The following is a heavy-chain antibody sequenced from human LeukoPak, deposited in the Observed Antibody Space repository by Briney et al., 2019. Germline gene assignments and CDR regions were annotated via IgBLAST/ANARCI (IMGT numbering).Heavy chain of an antibody. CDR1: GFTFSSYG. CDR3: AKAPYSSSWFRDYYMDV. J-gene: IGHJ6*03. V-gene: IGHV3-30*02. D-gene: IGHD6-13*01. CDR2: IRYDGSNK. Sequence: GGSLRLSCAASGFTFSSYGMHWVRQAPGKGLEWVAFIRYDGSNKYYADSVKGRFTISRDNSKNTLYLQMSSLRAEDTAVYYCAKAPYSSSWFRDYYMDVWGKGTTVTISS.